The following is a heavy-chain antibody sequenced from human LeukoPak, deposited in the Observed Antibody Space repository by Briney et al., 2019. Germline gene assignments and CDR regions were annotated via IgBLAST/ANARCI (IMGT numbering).Heavy chain of an antibody. CDR1: GFTFRNYA. J-gene: IGHJ4*02. V-gene: IGHV3-23*01. CDR2: VSGSGGGT. Sequence: PGGSLRLSCAASGFTFRNYAMSWVRQAPGKGLEWVSAVSGSGGGTYYADSVRGRFTISRDNSKNTLYLQVNSLRAEDTAIYYCAKERSTGETYYFDYWGQGTLVTVSP. D-gene: IGHD6-19*01. CDR3: AKERSTGETYYFDY.